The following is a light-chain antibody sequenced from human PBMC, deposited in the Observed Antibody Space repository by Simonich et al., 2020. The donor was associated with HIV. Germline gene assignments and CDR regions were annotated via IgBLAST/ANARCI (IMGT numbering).Light chain of an antibody. V-gene: IGKV1-5*03. Sequence: DIQMTQSPYSLSASVGDRATNTCRASQSISSWLAWYQQKQGKAPKLLIYKASSLESGVPSRFSGSGSGTEFTRTISSLQPDDFATYYCQQYNSYSWTFGQGTKVEIK. CDR3: QQYNSYSWT. CDR1: QSISSW. CDR2: KAS. J-gene: IGKJ1*01.